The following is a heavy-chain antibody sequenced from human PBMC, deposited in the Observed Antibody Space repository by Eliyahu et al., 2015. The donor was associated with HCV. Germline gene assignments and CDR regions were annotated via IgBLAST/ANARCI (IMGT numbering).Heavy chain of an antibody. J-gene: IGHJ4*02. CDR2: ISGTDDT. CDR1: GFTXSSYG. CDR3: AKSPSTKSNWLFDY. Sequence: EVQMLESGGGLVQPGGSLRLXCAASGFTXSSYGMXWVRQAPGKGLAWVSSISGTDDTDYADSVKGRFTISRDNSKSTLYLQMNSLRAEDTAVYYCAKSPSTKSNWLFDYWGQGTLVTVSS. V-gene: IGHV3-23*01. D-gene: IGHD2-8*01.